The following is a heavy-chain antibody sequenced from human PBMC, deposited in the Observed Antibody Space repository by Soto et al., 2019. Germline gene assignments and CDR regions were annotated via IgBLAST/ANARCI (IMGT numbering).Heavy chain of an antibody. CDR1: GGSFSGYY. Sequence: QVQLQQWGAGLLKPSETLSLTCAVYGGSFSGYYWSWIRQPPGKGLEWIGEINHSGSTNYNPSLKRRVTISVDTSKNQFSLKLSSVTAADTAVYYCARGLGYCSSTSCYRWFDPWGQGTLVTVSS. V-gene: IGHV4-34*01. J-gene: IGHJ5*02. D-gene: IGHD2-2*01. CDR3: ARGLGYCSSTSCYRWFDP. CDR2: INHSGST.